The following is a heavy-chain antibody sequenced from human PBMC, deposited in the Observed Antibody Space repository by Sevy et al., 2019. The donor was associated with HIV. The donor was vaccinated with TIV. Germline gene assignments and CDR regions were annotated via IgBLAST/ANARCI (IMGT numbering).Heavy chain of an antibody. D-gene: IGHD3-22*01. V-gene: IGHV1-24*01. J-gene: IGHJ3*02. CDR1: GYSVSDLS. Sequence: ASVKVSCKVSGYSVSDLSIHWVRQAPGKGLEWMGGYDPEDGETIYAQKFQGRVTMTEDTSTDTAYMELSSLRSEDTAVYYCATSPDYYDSSRDAFDIWGQRTLVTVSS. CDR3: ATSPDYYDSSRDAFDI. CDR2: YDPEDGET.